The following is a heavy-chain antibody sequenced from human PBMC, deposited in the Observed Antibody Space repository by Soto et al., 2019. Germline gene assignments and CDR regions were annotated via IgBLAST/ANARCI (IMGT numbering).Heavy chain of an antibody. CDR1: AYTFTSYY. D-gene: IGHD2-15*01. V-gene: IGHV1-46*01. J-gene: IGHJ6*02. CDR2: INPSGGST. Sequence: VQLVQSGAEVKKPGASVKVSCKASAYTFTSYYMHWVRQAPGQGLEWMGIINPSGGSTSYAQKFQGRVTMTRDTSTSTVYMELSSLRSEDTAVYYCARSPDRIGDYYYYYGMDVWGQGTTVTVSS. CDR3: ARSPDRIGDYYYYYGMDV.